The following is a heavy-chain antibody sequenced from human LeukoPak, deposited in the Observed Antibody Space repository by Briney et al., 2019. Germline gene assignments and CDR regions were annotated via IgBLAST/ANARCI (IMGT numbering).Heavy chain of an antibody. CDR3: AKDPELTNYYGSVY. J-gene: IGHJ4*02. CDR1: GFTFSSYG. V-gene: IGHV3-30*02. Sequence: GGSLRLSCAASGFTFSSYGMHWVRQAPGKGLEWVAVIWYDGSNKYYADSVKGRFTISRDNSKNTLYLQMNSLRAEDTAVYYCAKDPELTNYYGSVYWGQGTLVTVSS. D-gene: IGHD3-10*01. CDR2: IWYDGSNK.